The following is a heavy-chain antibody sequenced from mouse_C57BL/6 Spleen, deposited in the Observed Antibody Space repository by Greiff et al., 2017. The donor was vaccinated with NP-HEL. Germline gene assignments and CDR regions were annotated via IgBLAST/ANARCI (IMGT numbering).Heavy chain of an antibody. CDR3: ARPYYYGYAMDY. D-gene: IGHD1-1*01. V-gene: IGHV1-55*01. CDR2: IYPGSGST. J-gene: IGHJ4*01. CDR1: GYTFTSYW. Sequence: QVHVKQPGAELVKPGASVKMSCKASGYTFTSYWITWVKQRPGQGLEWIGDIYPGSGSTNYNEKFKSKATLTVDTSSSTAYMQLSSLTSEDSAVYYCARPYYYGYAMDYWGQGTSVTVSS.